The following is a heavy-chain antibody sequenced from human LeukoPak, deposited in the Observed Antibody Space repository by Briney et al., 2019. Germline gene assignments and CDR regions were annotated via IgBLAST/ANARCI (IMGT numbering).Heavy chain of an antibody. CDR1: GGSISSYY. CDR2: IYTSGST. J-gene: IGHJ4*02. CDR3: ARDRCSGGSCHFDY. Sequence: SETLSLTCTVSGGSISSYYWSWIRQPAGKGLEWIGRIYTSGSTNYNPSLKSRVTMSVDTSKNQFSLKLSSVTAADTAVYYCARDRCSGGSCHFDYWGQGTLVTVSS. V-gene: IGHV4-4*07. D-gene: IGHD2-15*01.